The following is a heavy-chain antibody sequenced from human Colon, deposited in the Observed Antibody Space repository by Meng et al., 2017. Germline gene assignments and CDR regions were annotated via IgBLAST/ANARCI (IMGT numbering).Heavy chain of an antibody. J-gene: IGHJ4*02. CDR1: GFTVSSNY. D-gene: IGHD3-16*01. CDR2: IYSGGST. V-gene: IGHV3-53*01. Sequence: GESLKISCAASGFTVSSNYMSWVRQAPGKRLEWVSVIYSGGSTYYADSVKGRFTISRDNSKNTLYLQMNSLRAEDTAVYYCARSLVGASDYWGQGTLVTVSS. CDR3: ARSLVGASDY.